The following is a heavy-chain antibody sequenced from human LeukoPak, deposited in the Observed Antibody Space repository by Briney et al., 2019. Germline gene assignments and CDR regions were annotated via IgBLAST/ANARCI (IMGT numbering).Heavy chain of an antibody. CDR1: GFTFSSYA. CDR3: AKKPVPSGYDSSGSYFDL. J-gene: IGHJ2*01. D-gene: IGHD3-22*01. CDR2: ISGSGGST. V-gene: IGHV3-23*01. Sequence: GGSLRLSCAASGFTFSSYAMSWVRQAPGKGLEWVSAISGSGGSTYYADSVKGRFTISRDNSKNTLYLQMNSLRAEDTAVYYCAKKPVPSGYDSSGSYFDLWGRGTLVTVSS.